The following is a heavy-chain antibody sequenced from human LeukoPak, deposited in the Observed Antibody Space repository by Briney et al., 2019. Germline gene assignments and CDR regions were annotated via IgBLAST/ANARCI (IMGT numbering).Heavy chain of an antibody. V-gene: IGHV4-39*07. CDR1: GGSISGSSYY. Sequence: SETLSLTCTVSGGSISGSSYYWGWIRQPPGKGLEWIGSIYYSGSTYYNPSLKSRVTISVDTSKNQFSLKLSSVTAADTAVYYCAREMVRGADFDYWGQGTLVTVSS. CDR3: AREMVRGADFDY. CDR2: IYYSGST. D-gene: IGHD3-10*01. J-gene: IGHJ4*02.